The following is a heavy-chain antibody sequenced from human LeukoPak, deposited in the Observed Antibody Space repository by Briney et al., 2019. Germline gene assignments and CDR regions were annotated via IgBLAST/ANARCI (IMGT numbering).Heavy chain of an antibody. CDR2: IYYTGST. CDR3: AXFSEYYHSSVHYLDY. Sequence: SETLSLTCTVSGGSINGYYWSWIRQSPGKGLESLGYIYYTGSTNYNPSLKSRVTMSVDTSRNQFFLRLSSVTAADTAVYYCAXFSEYYHSSVHYLDYWGQGTLVSVSS. D-gene: IGHD3-22*01. V-gene: IGHV4-59*01. J-gene: IGHJ4*02. CDR1: GGSINGYY.